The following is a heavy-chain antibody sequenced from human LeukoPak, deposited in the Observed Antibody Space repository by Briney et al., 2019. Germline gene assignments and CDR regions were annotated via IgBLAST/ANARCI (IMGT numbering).Heavy chain of an antibody. D-gene: IGHD3-16*01. CDR2: ISYDGSNK. V-gene: IGHV3-30-3*01. J-gene: IGHJ6*02. Sequence: GGSLRLSCAASGFSFSNYAMSWVRQAPGKGLEWVAVISYDGSNKYYADSVKGRFTISRDNSKNTLYLQMNSLRAEDTALYYRAKDLGAGGYPPGYYYYYGMDVWGQGTTVTVSS. CDR3: AKDLGAGGYPPGYYYYYGMDV. CDR1: GFSFSNYA.